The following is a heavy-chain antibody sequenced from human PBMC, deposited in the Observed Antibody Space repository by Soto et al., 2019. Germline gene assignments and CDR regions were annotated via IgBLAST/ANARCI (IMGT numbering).Heavy chain of an antibody. CDR1: GFPFSTYT. CDR3: AKDRQPDGFWPFDH. V-gene: IGHV3-23*04. Sequence: EVQLVESGGGLVQPGGSLRLSCVGSGFPFSTYTMSWVRQAPGQGLEWLSGIYGGGDGISYADSVKGRFTISRDNSRSTVYLQKNSLRSDDTAVYYCAKDRQPDGFWPFDHWGRGTLIVVSS. D-gene: IGHD3-3*01. CDR2: IYGGGDGI. J-gene: IGHJ4*02.